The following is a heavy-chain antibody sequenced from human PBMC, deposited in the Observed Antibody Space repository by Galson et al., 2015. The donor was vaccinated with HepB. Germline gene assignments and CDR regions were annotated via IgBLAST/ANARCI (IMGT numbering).Heavy chain of an antibody. Sequence: SLRLSCAASGFTLSDFYMSWIRQAPGKGLEWLSYISSSASFTNYADSVQGRFTISRDNAKNSLSLQMTSLRAEDTAVYYCARNYYDTTVPKSPFDYWGQGALVTVSS. V-gene: IGHV3-11*06. CDR1: GFTLSDFY. D-gene: IGHD3-22*01. CDR2: ISSSASFT. J-gene: IGHJ4*02. CDR3: ARNYYDTTVPKSPFDY.